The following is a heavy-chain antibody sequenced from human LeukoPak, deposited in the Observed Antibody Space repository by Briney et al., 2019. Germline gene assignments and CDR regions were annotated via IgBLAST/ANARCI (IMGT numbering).Heavy chain of an antibody. J-gene: IGHJ2*01. CDR2: ISSSSSTT. V-gene: IGHV3-48*01. D-gene: IGHD2-21*02. Sequence: GGSLRLSCAASGFTFSSYSMNWVRQAPGKGLEWVSYISSSSSTTYYADSVKGRFTISRDNSKNTLYLQMNSLRVEDTAVYYCAREVVTAGPTRWYFDLWGRGTLVTVSS. CDR3: AREVVTAGPTRWYFDL. CDR1: GFTFSSYS.